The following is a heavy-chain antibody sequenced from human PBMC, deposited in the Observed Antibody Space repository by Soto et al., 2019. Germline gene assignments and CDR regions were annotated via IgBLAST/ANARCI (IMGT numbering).Heavy chain of an antibody. V-gene: IGHV6-1*01. CDR1: GDTVSTNSAS. CDR2: SYYRSKWYN. Sequence: SQTLSLTCAISGDTVSTNSASWNWIRQSPSRGLEWLGRSYYRSKWYNDYAGSVKSRITINPDTSKNQFSLQLNSVTPEDTAVYYCATAPTGDRAFDIWGQGTMVTVSS. D-gene: IGHD7-27*01. J-gene: IGHJ3*02. CDR3: ATAPTGDRAFDI.